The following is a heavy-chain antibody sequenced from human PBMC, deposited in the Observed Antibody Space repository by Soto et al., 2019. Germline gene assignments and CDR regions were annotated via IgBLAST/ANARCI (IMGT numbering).Heavy chain of an antibody. V-gene: IGHV4-30-4*01. CDR1: GDSISSDGYH. J-gene: IGHJ4*02. CDR3: ARAPVGMDSINFFDH. Sequence: SETLSLTCTVSGDSISSDGYHWSWIRQSPGKGLEWIGYIYNGGRTFYRPSLESRINMSLDATKNSYSLRLTSVTAADTAVYYCARAPVGMDSINFFDHWGQGILVTVSP. CDR2: IYNGGRT. D-gene: IGHD2-8*01.